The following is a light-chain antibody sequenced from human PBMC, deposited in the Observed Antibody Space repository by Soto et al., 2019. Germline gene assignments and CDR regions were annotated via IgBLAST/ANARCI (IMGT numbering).Light chain of an antibody. CDR1: RGIGNA. CDR2: SAS. V-gene: IGKV1-27*01. Sequence: DIQMTQSPSSLSASVRDRVTITCRPSRGIGNALAWYQQKPGTVPKLLIHSASTLQSGVPSRFSGSGSGTDFTLTISSLQPEDVASYYCQKYDSAPTFGPGTKVDIK. J-gene: IGKJ1*01. CDR3: QKYDSAPT.